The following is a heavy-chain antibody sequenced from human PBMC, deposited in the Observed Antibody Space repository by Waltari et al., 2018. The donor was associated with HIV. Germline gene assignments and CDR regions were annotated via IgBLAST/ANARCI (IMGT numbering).Heavy chain of an antibody. V-gene: IGHV4-34*01. J-gene: IGHJ6*02. CDR2: INHSGST. D-gene: IGHD6-19*01. Sequence: QVQLQQWGAGLLKPSETLSLTCAVYGGSFSGYYWSWIRQPPGKGLEWIGEINHSGSTNYNPSLKSRVTISVDTSKNQFSLKLSSVTAADTAVYYCARGKQWLMMDVWGQGTTVTVSS. CDR3: ARGKQWLMMDV. CDR1: GGSFSGYY.